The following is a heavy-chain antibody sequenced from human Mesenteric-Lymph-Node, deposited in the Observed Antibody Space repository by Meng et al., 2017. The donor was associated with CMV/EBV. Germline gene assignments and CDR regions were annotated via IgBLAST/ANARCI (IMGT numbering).Heavy chain of an antibody. J-gene: IGHJ4*02. CDR2: ISGGGSST. CDR3: ATSRSSGPRPGY. V-gene: IGHV3-23*01. D-gene: IGHD3-22*01. Sequence: CVASGFTFTNYAMSWVRQAPGKGLEWVSGISGGGSSTYYADSVKGRFTISRDNSKNTLYLQINSLRAEDTALYYCATSRSSGPRPGYWGQGILVTVSS. CDR1: GFTFTNYA.